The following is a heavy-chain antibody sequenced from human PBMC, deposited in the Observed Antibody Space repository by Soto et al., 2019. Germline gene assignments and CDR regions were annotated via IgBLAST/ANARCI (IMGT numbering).Heavy chain of an antibody. CDR1: GGSISSYY. Sequence: SETLSLTCTVSGGSISSYYWSWIRQPPGKGLECIGFFFYSGGTNFNPSLKSRVTISVDTSKNQFSLKLSSVTAADTAVFYCARVAPGITMVRGVSWFDPWGQGTLVTVSS. CDR2: FFYSGGT. D-gene: IGHD3-10*01. CDR3: ARVAPGITMVRGVSWFDP. V-gene: IGHV4-59*01. J-gene: IGHJ5*02.